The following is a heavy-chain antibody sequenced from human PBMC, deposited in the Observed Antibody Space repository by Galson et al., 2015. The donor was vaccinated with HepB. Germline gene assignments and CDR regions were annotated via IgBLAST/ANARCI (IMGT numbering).Heavy chain of an antibody. V-gene: IGHV1-18*01. CDR3: ARARYSSSPPDY. CDR1: GYTFSSYS. J-gene: IGHJ4*02. D-gene: IGHD6-6*01. CDR2: ISAYDGDT. Sequence: SVKVSCKASGYTFSSYSITWVRQAPGQGLEWMGWISAYDGDTKYAQKFQGRVTMTTDTSTRTAYMELRSLRSDDTAVYYCARARYSSSPPDYWGQGTLVTASS.